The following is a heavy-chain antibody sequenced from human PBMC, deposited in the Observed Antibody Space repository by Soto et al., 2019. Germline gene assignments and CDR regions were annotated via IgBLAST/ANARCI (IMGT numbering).Heavy chain of an antibody. CDR2: IYYSGST. D-gene: IGHD2-15*01. CDR3: ARAGYCSGGSCYPNWFDP. J-gene: IGHJ5*02. V-gene: IGHV4-61*01. Sequence: SETLSLTCTVSGGSVSSGSYYWSWIRQPPGEGLEWIAYIYYSGSTSYNPSLKSRVTISVDTSKNQFSLKLRSVTAADTAVYYCARAGYCSGGSCYPNWFDPWGQGTLATVSS. CDR1: GGSVSSGSYY.